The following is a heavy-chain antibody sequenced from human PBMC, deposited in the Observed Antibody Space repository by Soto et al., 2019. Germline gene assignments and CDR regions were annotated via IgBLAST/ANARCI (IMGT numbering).Heavy chain of an antibody. Sequence: GASVKGAWKSVGFGSSGSPVGWGRQDRGQRLEWIGWVVVGSGYTNYAQKFQERVTITTDMPTSTVYMELSSLRSDDTGVYYCTAPTVPTPDYSYGADVWGQGTSVTVSS. D-gene: IGHD4-17*01. CDR1: GFGSSGSP. CDR3: TAPTVPTPDYSYGADV. J-gene: IGHJ6*02. CDR2: VVVGSGYT. V-gene: IGHV1-58*01.